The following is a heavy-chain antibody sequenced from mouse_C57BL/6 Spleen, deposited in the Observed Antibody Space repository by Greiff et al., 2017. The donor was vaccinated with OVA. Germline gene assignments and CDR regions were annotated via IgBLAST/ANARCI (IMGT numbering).Heavy chain of an antibody. V-gene: IGHV1-82*01. Sequence: VKLQESGPELVKPGASVKISCKASGYAFSSSWMNWVKQRPGKGLEWIGRIYPGDGDTNYNGKFKGKATLTADKSSSTAYMQLSSLTSEDSAVYFCARERITTVVATGYFDYWGQGTTLTVSS. CDR3: ARERITTVVATGYFDY. CDR2: IYPGDGDT. D-gene: IGHD1-1*01. CDR1: GYAFSSSW. J-gene: IGHJ2*01.